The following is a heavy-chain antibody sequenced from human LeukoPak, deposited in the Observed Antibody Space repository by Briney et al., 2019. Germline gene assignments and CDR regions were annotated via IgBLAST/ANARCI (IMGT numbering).Heavy chain of an antibody. J-gene: IGHJ6*02. V-gene: IGHV1-18*01. D-gene: IGHD2-2*02. CDR2: ISAYNGNT. CDR1: GYTFTSYG. CDR3: ARDCSEPAAIPLCGMDV. Sequence: ASVKVSCKASGYTFTSYGISWVRQAPGQGLEWMGWISAYNGNTDYAQKLQGRVTMTTDTSTSTAYMELRSLRSDDTAVYYCARDCSEPAAIPLCGMDVWGQGTTVTVSS.